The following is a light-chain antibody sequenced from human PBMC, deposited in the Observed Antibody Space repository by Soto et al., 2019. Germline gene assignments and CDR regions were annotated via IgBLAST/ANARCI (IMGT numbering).Light chain of an antibody. V-gene: IGKV1-5*03. CDR1: QNINSW. CDR2: SAS. Sequence: DIQFRQSPSTLSDSLGDRVTITCRASQNINSWLAWYQQKPGKAPKLLIYSASTLVRGVPSRFSGSGSGTEFTLTISGLQPEDSLTYYCQQAKSFPITFGQVARLEIK. J-gene: IGKJ5*01. CDR3: QQAKSFPIT.